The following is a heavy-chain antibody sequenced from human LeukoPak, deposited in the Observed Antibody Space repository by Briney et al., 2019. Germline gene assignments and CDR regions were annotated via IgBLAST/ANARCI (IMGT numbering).Heavy chain of an antibody. CDR2: IKQDGSEK. Sequence: PGGSLRLSCAASGFTFSSYWMSWVRQAPGKGLEWVANIKQDGSEKYYVDSVKGRLTISRDNAKNSLYLQMNSLRAEDTAVYYCAREYCSSTSCYYFDYWGQGTLVTVSS. CDR3: AREYCSSTSCYYFDY. J-gene: IGHJ4*02. V-gene: IGHV3-7*01. D-gene: IGHD2-2*01. CDR1: GFTFSSYW.